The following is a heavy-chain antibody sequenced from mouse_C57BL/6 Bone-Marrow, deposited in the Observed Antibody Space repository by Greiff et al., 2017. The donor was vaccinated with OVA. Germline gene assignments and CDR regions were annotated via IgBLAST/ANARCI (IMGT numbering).Heavy chain of an antibody. CDR1: GFNIKDYY. J-gene: IGHJ4*01. V-gene: IGHV14-2*01. CDR2: IDPEDGDT. Sequence: DVQLQESGAELVKPGASVKLSCTASGFNIKDYYMHWVKQRTEQGLEWIGRIDPEDGDTEYAPKFQGKATITADTSSNTAYLQLSSLTSEDTAVYYCALLWLRRNAIDYWGQGTSVTVSS. CDR3: ALLWLRRNAIDY. D-gene: IGHD2-2*01.